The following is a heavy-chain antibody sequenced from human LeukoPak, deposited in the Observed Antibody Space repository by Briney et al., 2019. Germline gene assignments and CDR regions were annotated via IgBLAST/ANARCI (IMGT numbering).Heavy chain of an antibody. J-gene: IGHJ4*02. CDR2: INTSGST. CDR3: ARGYCSGGSCPPDY. V-gene: IGHV4-4*07. CDR1: GGSISSYY. Sequence: PSETLSLTCTVSGGSISSYYWSWIRQPAGKGLEWIGRINTSGSTNYNPSLKSRVTMSVDTSKNQFSLKLSSVTAADTAVYYCARGYCSGGSCPPDYWGQGTLVTVSS. D-gene: IGHD2-15*01.